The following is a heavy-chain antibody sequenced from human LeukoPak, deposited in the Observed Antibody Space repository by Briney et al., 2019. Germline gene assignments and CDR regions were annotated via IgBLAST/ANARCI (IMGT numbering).Heavy chain of an antibody. CDR1: GGTFSSYA. Sequence: GASVKVSCKASGGTFSSYAISWVRQAPGQGLEWKGGIIPIFGTANYAQKFQGRVTITADKSTTTAYMELSSLRSEDTAMYYCARGPAYYYDSSGYYYFDYWGQGTLVTVSS. CDR2: IIPIFGTA. V-gene: IGHV1-69*06. CDR3: ARGPAYYYDSSGYYYFDY. J-gene: IGHJ4*02. D-gene: IGHD3-22*01.